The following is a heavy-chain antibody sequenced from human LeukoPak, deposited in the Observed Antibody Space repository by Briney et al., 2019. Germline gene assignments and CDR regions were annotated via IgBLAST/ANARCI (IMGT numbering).Heavy chain of an antibody. CDR2: IYPGDSDT. J-gene: IGHJ4*02. V-gene: IGHV5-51*01. D-gene: IGHD3-22*01. Sequence: GESLKISCKGSGYGFTDYWIGWVRQMPGKGLEWMGIIYPGDSDTRYGPSFQGQVTISADKSISTAYLQWSSLKASDTAMYYCARAHRNADSSGYPYFDYWGQGTLVTVSS. CDR1: GYGFTDYW. CDR3: ARAHRNADSSGYPYFDY.